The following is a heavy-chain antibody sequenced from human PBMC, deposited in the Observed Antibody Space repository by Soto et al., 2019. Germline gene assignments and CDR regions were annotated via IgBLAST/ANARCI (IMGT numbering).Heavy chain of an antibody. V-gene: IGHV1-2*02. CDR1: GYTFTGYY. J-gene: IGHJ6*02. Sequence: ASVKDSCKASGYTFTGYYMHCVRQDPGQKLEWMGWINPNSGGTNYGQKFQGRVTMTRDTSISTAYMELSRLRSDDAAVYYCARGGIGQWLVTHYGMDVWGQGTTVTVSS. CDR2: INPNSGGT. D-gene: IGHD6-19*01. CDR3: ARGGIGQWLVTHYGMDV.